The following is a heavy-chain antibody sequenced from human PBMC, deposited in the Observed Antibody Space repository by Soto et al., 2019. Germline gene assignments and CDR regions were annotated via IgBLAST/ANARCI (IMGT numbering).Heavy chain of an antibody. J-gene: IGHJ4*02. CDR3: AKDRGQY. CDR1: GFTFSSYG. V-gene: IGHV3-30*18. CDR2: ISYDGSNK. Sequence: GGSLRLSCAASGFTFSSYGMHWVRQAPGKGLEWVAVISYDGSNKYYADSVKGRFTISRDNSKNTLYLQMNSLRAEDTAVYYCAKDRGQYWGQGTLVTVSS.